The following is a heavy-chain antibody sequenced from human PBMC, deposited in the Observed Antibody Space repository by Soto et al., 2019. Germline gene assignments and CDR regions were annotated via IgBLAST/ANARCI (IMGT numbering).Heavy chain of an antibody. CDR2: IYHSGST. CDR1: GCSISSGGYS. V-gene: IGHV4-30-2*01. Sequence: SETLSLTCAVSGCSISSGGYSWSWIRQPPGKGLEWIGYIYHSGSTYYNPSLKSRVTISVDRSKNQFSLKLSSVTAADTAVYYCAAGGGLPRYYWGQGTPVTVPQ. CDR3: AAGGGLPRYY. J-gene: IGHJ4*02. D-gene: IGHD5-12*01.